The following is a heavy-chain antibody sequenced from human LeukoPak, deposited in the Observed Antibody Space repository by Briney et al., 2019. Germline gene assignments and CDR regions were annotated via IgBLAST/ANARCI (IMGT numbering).Heavy chain of an antibody. CDR3: AKDPNGNGQFDY. Sequence: GALRLSCAASGFTLSSYAITWVRPAPGQELAWVSAISGSGGSTYYADSVKGRFTISRDNSKLTPYLQMNSLRAEDTAVYYCAKDPNGNGQFDYWGQGTLVTVSS. CDR2: ISGSGGST. CDR1: GFTLSSYA. V-gene: IGHV3-23*01. D-gene: IGHD1-1*01. J-gene: IGHJ4*02.